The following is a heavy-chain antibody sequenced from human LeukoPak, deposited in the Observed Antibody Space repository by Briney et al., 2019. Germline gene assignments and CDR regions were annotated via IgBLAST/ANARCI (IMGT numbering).Heavy chain of an antibody. D-gene: IGHD4-17*01. CDR2: FTHHGRT. CDR1: GGSLSGYF. Sequence: SETLSLTCAVYGGSLSGYFWSWICQPPGKGLEWIGEFTHHGRTNYNPSLKSRVTMSVDTSKNQFSLKLSSVTAADTAVYYCAIIYGDYSDFDYWGQGTLVTVSS. CDR3: AIIYGDYSDFDY. J-gene: IGHJ4*02. V-gene: IGHV4-34*01.